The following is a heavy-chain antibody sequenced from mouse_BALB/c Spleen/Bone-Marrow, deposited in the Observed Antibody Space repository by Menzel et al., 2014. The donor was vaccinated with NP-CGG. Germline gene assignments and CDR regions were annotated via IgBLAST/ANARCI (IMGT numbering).Heavy chain of an antibody. D-gene: IGHD4-1*01. V-gene: IGHV2-9*02. CDR1: GFSLTSYG. CDR2: IWAGGST. Sequence: VQLQESGPGLVALSQSLSITCTVSGFSLTSYGVHWVRQPPGKGLEWLGVIWAGGSTNYNSALMSRLSISKDNSKSQVFLKMNSLQTDDTAMYYCARDLGRYFDVWGAGTTVTVSS. CDR3: ARDLGRYFDV. J-gene: IGHJ1*01.